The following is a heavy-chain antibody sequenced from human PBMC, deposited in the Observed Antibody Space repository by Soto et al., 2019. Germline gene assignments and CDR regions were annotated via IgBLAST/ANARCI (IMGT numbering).Heavy chain of an antibody. Sequence: PSETLSLTCTVSGGSISSYYWSWIRQPPGKGLEWIGYIYYSGSTNYNPSLKSRVTISVDTSKNQFSLKLSSVTAADTAVYYCARGVVPAAMEFDYWGQGTLVTVSS. D-gene: IGHD2-2*01. CDR1: GGSISSYY. J-gene: IGHJ4*02. V-gene: IGHV4-59*08. CDR3: ARGVVPAAMEFDY. CDR2: IYYSGST.